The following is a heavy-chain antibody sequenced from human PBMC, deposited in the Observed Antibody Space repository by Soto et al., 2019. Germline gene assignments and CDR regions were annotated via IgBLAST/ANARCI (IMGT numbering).Heavy chain of an antibody. J-gene: IGHJ4*02. CDR1: GFTFSTYW. V-gene: IGHV3-7*01. CDR2: IKEDGSDK. Sequence: EVQLVESGGGLVQPGGSLRLSCAASGFTFSTYWMTWVRQAPGKGLEWVANIKEDGSDKNYVDSVKGRFTISRDNAKNSLYLQMNSLRVEDTALYYCARGGSVSDYWGQGTLVIVSS. CDR3: ARGGSVSDY.